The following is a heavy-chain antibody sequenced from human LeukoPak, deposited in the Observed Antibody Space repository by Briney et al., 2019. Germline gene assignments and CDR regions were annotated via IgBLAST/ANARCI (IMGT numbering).Heavy chain of an antibody. D-gene: IGHD3-10*01. CDR1: GYTFNNNG. V-gene: IGHV1-18*01. CDR3: ARDGRSGELFDY. J-gene: IGHJ4*02. Sequence: ASVKVSCKASGYTFNNNGISWVRQAPGQGLEWMGWISAYNGDTNYAQKLQGRVTMTTDTSTSTAYMEVRSLRSDDTAVYYCARDGRSGELFDYWGQGTLVTVSS. CDR2: ISAYNGDT.